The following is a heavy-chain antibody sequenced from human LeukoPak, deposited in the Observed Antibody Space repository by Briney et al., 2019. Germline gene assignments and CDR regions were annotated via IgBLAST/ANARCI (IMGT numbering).Heavy chain of an antibody. CDR3: ARDGLAAATLHWCFDL. CDR1: AFTFSTYS. CDR2: ISSSSSYI. Sequence: KAGGSLRLSCAASAFTFSTYSMNWVLQAPGKGLEWVSSISSSSSYIYYADSVKGRFTISRDNARNSLYLQMNSLRAEDTAVYYCARDGLAAATLHWCFDLWGRGTLVTVSS. V-gene: IGHV3-21*01. D-gene: IGHD2-15*01. J-gene: IGHJ2*01.